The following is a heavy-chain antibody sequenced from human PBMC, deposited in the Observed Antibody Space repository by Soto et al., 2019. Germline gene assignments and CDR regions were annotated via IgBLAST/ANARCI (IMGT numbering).Heavy chain of an antibody. J-gene: IGHJ6*02. CDR2: ISHSGGT. Sequence: QLQLQESGSGLLKPSQTLSLTCAVSGGSVSSGGYSWGWIRQPLGKGVEWIGYISHSGGTDYNSSFESRVTIAIDRSQNQFSLKLESVSAADTAVYYWARSLLTMIRGATIPYDSVMDFWGQGTTVTVSS. D-gene: IGHD3-10*01. V-gene: IGHV4-30-2*01. CDR3: ARSLLTMIRGATIPYDSVMDF. CDR1: GGSVSSGGYS.